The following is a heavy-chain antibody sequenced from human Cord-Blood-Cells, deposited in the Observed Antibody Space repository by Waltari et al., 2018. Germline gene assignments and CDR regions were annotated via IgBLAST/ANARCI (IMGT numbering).Heavy chain of an antibody. V-gene: IGHV4-34*01. D-gene: IGHD2-2*01. CDR1: GGSFGGYY. Sequence: QVQLQQWGAGLLKPSETLSLTCAVYGGSFGGYYWSWIRQPPGKGLEWIGEINHSGSTNYNPSLKSRVTISVDTSKNQFSLKLSSVTAADTAVYYCARYCSSTSCYNWFDPWGQGTLVTVSS. J-gene: IGHJ5*02. CDR3: ARYCSSTSCYNWFDP. CDR2: INHSGST.